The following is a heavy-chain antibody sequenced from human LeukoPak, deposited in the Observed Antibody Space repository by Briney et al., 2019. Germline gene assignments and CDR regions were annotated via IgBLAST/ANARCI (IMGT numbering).Heavy chain of an antibody. D-gene: IGHD2-2*01. CDR3: AKSRGSGTSAYAMDV. J-gene: IGHJ6*02. CDR2: ISGSGGST. Sequence: GGSLRLSCAASGFTFSSYAMSWVRQPPGKELEWVSGISGSGGSTYYADSVKGRFTISRDNSKNTLYLQMNSLRAEDTAVYYCAKSRGSGTSAYAMDVWGQGTTVTVSS. V-gene: IGHV3-23*01. CDR1: GFTFSSYA.